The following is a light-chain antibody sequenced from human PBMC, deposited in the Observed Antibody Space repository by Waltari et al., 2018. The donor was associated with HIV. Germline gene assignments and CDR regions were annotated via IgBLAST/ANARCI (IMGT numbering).Light chain of an antibody. Sequence: EIVLTQSPATLSLSPGERATLSCTASENISNYLGWYQQRPGQAPRLLIHDASNRAPGVPDRFTGSGSEKYFTLTISSLEAEDFAVYFCQQRRDWPFTFGGGTKVEIK. CDR3: QQRRDWPFT. CDR1: ENISNY. J-gene: IGKJ4*01. V-gene: IGKV3-11*01. CDR2: DAS.